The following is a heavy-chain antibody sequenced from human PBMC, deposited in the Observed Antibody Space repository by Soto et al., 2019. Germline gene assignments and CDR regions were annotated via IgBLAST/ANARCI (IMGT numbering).Heavy chain of an antibody. V-gene: IGHV1-18*01. CDR3: ARDSFLTPLPSASDY. CDR2: ISAYNGNT. D-gene: IGHD7-27*01. J-gene: IGHJ4*02. Sequence: ASVKVSCKASGYTFTSYVISWVRQAPGQGLEWMGWISAYNGNTNYAQKLQGRVTMTTDTSTSTAYMELRSLRSDDTAVYYCARDSFLTPLPSASDYCEQVTLSAVAS. CDR1: GYTFTSYV.